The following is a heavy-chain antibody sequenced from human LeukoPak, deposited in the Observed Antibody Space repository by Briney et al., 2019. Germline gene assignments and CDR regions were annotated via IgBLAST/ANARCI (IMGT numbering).Heavy chain of an antibody. Sequence: SETLSLTCTVSGGSISSSSYYWGWIRQPPGKGLEWIGSIYYSGGTYYNPSLKSRVTISVDTSKNQFSLKLSSVTAADTAVYYCARDSYSSSWYLGLDWFDPWGQGTLVTVSS. V-gene: IGHV4-39*07. CDR2: IYYSGGT. D-gene: IGHD6-13*01. CDR3: ARDSYSSSWYLGLDWFDP. J-gene: IGHJ5*02. CDR1: GGSISSSSYY.